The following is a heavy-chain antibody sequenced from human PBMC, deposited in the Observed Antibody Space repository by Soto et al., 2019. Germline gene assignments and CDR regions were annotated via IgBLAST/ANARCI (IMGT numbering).Heavy chain of an antibody. J-gene: IGHJ4*02. CDR1: GGSFSGYY. D-gene: IGHD2-8*02. V-gene: IGHV4-34*01. Sequence: QVQLQQWGAGLLKPSETLSLTCAVYGGSFSGYYWTWIRQPPGTGLEWIGEINHSGSTNYNPSLKSTVTTSVDTSKNPFSLKLTSVTAADTAVYYCARDKITGLFDYWGQGTLVTVSS. CDR2: INHSGST. CDR3: ARDKITGLFDY.